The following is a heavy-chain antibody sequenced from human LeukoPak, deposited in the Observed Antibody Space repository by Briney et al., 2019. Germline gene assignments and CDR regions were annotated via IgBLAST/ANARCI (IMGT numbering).Heavy chain of an antibody. V-gene: IGHV4-59*01. CDR1: GGSISSYY. D-gene: IGHD3-3*01. Sequence: PSETLSLTCTVSGGSISSYYWSWLRQPPGKGLEWIGYIYYSGSTNYNPSLKSRVTISVDTSKNQFSLKLSSVTAADTTVYYCARGHYDFWSGYYPYGDAFDIWGQGTMVTVSS. CDR3: ARGHYDFWSGYYPYGDAFDI. CDR2: IYYSGST. J-gene: IGHJ3*02.